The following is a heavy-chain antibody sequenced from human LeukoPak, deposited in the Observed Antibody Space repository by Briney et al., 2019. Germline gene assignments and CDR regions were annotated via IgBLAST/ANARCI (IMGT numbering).Heavy chain of an antibody. CDR1: GFTFSSYW. J-gene: IGHJ4*02. CDR3: ASFPGRGDFDY. CDR2: IKQDGSEK. V-gene: IGHV3-7*01. D-gene: IGHD2-15*01. Sequence: PGGSLRLSCVASGFTFSSYWMSWVRQAPGKGLEWVANIKQDGSEKYYVDSVKGRFTISRDNAKNSLYLQMNSLRAEDTAVYYCASFPGRGDFDYWGQGTLVTVSS.